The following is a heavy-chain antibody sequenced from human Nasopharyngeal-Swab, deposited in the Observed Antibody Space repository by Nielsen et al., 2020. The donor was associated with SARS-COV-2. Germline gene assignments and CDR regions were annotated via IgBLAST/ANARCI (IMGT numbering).Heavy chain of an antibody. Sequence: ASVKVSCKASGYTFTSYGISWVRQAPGQGLEWMGWISAYNGNTNYAQKPQGRVTMTTDTSTSTAYMELRSLRSDDPAVYYCARAIDSLLYCSSTSCKFFDIWGQGTMVTVSS. CDR3: ARAIDSLLYCSSTSCKFFDI. J-gene: IGHJ3*02. CDR1: GYTFTSYG. V-gene: IGHV1-18*01. D-gene: IGHD2-2*01. CDR2: ISAYNGNT.